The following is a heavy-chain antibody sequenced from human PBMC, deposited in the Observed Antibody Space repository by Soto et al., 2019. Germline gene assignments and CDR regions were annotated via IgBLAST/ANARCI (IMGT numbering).Heavy chain of an antibody. CDR2: IDPSDSYT. D-gene: IGHD2-15*01. CDR1: GYNFTSYW. V-gene: IGHV5-10-1*01. J-gene: IGHJ4*02. CDR3: ARQSFCSPGTCYPGTDF. Sequence: GESLKISCKGSGYNFTSYWISWVRQMPGKGLDWMGRIDPSDSYTNYSPSFEGHVTISADKSIGTAYLQWSSLKASDTAMYYCARQSFCSPGTCYPGTDFWGQGTLVTVSS.